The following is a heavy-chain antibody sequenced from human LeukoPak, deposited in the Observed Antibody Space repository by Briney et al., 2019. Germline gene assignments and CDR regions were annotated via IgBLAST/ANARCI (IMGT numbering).Heavy chain of an antibody. V-gene: IGHV3-30*02. J-gene: IGHJ3*02. Sequence: GGSLRLSCAASGFTFSSYGMRWVRQAPGKGLEWVAFIRYDGSNKYYADSVKGRFTISRDNSKNTLYLQMNSLRAEDTAVYYCAKDFPVVVILDKYDAFDIWGQGTMVTVSS. CDR3: AKDFPVVVILDKYDAFDI. CDR2: IRYDGSNK. D-gene: IGHD3-22*01. CDR1: GFTFSSYG.